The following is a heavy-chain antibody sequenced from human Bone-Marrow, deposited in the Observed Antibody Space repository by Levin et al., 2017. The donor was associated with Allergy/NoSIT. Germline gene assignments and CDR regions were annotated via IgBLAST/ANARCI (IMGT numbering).Heavy chain of an antibody. CDR3: ARAYYDILTGYQSFDY. Sequence: GSLRLSCTVSGVSISNYYWSWIRQTPGKGLEWIGYIYYSGSTDYNPSLKSRVTISVDTSKSQFSLKLSSVTAADTAVYYCARAYYDILTGYQSFDYWGQGTLVTVSS. CDR2: IYYSGST. J-gene: IGHJ4*02. CDR1: GVSISNYY. V-gene: IGHV4-59*01. D-gene: IGHD3-9*01.